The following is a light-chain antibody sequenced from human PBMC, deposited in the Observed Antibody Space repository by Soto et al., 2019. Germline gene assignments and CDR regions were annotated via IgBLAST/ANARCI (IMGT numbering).Light chain of an antibody. CDR2: EVT. CDR3: NSYTSSSTGV. Sequence: QSALTQPASVSGSPGQSITISCTGTSSDLGGYNYVSWYQHYPGKAPKLMIYEVTNRPSGVSSRFSGSKSGNTASLTISGLQAEDEADYYCNSYTSSSTGVFGGGTKLTVL. J-gene: IGLJ3*02. V-gene: IGLV2-14*01. CDR1: SSDLGGYNY.